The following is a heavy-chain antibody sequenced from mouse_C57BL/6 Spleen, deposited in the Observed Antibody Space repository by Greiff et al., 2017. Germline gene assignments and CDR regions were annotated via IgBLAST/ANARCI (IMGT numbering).Heavy chain of an antibody. CDR3: TRNPYYYGSSPYYFDN. J-gene: IGHJ2*01. V-gene: IGHV1-15*01. D-gene: IGHD1-1*01. CDR2: IDPETGGT. CDR1: GYTFTDYE. Sequence: QVQLQQSGAELVRPGASVTLSCKASGYTFTDYEMHWVKQTPVHGLEWIGAIDPETGGTAYNQKFKGKAILTADKSSSTAYMELRSLTSEDSAVXYCTRNPYYYGSSPYYFDNWGQGTTLTVSS.